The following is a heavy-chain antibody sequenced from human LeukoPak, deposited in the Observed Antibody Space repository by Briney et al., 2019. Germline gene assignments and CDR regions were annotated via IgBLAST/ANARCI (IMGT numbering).Heavy chain of an antibody. CDR2: TYYKSEWYN. CDR1: GDSVSGNSGT. J-gene: IGHJ4*02. Sequence: SQTLSLTCAISGDSVSGNSGTWNWIRQSPSRGLEWLGRTYYKSEWYNDYAISVKSRITISPDTSTNQFSLQLDSVSPDDTAVYFCGRGWLKTGIQYWGQGTLVTVSS. D-gene: IGHD3-3*02. V-gene: IGHV6-1*01. CDR3: GRGWLKTGIQY.